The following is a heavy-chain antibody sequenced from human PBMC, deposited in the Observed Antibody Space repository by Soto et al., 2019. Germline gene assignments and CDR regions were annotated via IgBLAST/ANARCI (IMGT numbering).Heavy chain of an antibody. CDR3: ATALTITPLNHEFEI. Sequence: ASVKVSCKASGYTFTSYGISWVRQAPGQGLEWMGWISAYNGNTNYAQKLQGRVTMTTDTSTSTAYMELRSLRSDDTAVYYSATALTITPLNHEFEIWRQGTMVTASS. CDR1: GYTFTSYG. D-gene: IGHD3-10*01. J-gene: IGHJ3*02. V-gene: IGHV1-18*04. CDR2: ISAYNGNT.